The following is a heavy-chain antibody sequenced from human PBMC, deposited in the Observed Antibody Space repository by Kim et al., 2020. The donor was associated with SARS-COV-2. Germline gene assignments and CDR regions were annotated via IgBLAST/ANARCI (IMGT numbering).Heavy chain of an antibody. CDR3: AKDRYYYDSSGYYPFDY. CDR1: GFTFSSYA. CDR2: ISGSGGST. J-gene: IGHJ4*02. Sequence: GGSLRLSCAASGFTFSSYAMSWVRQAPGKGLEWVSAISGSGGSTYYADSVKGRFTISRDNSKNTLYLQMNSLRAEDTAVYYCAKDRYYYDSSGYYPFDYWGPGTLGH. V-gene: IGHV3-23*01. D-gene: IGHD3-22*01.